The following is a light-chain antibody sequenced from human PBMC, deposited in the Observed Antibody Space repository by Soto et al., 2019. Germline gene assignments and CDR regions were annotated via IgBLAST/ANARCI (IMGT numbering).Light chain of an antibody. Sequence: QSALTQPASVSGSPGQSITISCTGTSSEVGSYNLVSWYQQHPGKAPKLMIYEGSKRPSGVSHRFSGSKSGNTASLTISGLQADDEADYYCCSYAGSSTYVVFGGGTKLTVL. V-gene: IGLV2-23*01. J-gene: IGLJ2*01. CDR2: EGS. CDR1: SSEVGSYNL. CDR3: CSYAGSSTYVV.